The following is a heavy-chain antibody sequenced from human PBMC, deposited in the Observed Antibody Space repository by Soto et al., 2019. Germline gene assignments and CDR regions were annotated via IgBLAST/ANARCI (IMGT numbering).Heavy chain of an antibody. V-gene: IGHV4-59*01. CDR3: ARALSLLWFGELLSPMDV. D-gene: IGHD3-10*01. J-gene: IGHJ6*02. CDR1: GGPISGDY. CDR2: IYYNGDT. Sequence: PSETLSLTCTVSGGPISGDYWTWIRQPPGKGLEWIGSIYYNGDTKYNPSLKSRVTISVDTSKNQFSLKVHSVTAADTAVYYCARALSLLWFGELLSPMDVWGQGTTVTVSS.